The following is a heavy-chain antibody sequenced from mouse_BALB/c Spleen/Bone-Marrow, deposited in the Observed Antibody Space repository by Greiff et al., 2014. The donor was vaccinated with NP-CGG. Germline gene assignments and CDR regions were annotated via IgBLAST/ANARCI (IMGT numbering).Heavy chain of an antibody. D-gene: IGHD1-2*01. CDR3: ARITTATEAMDY. Sequence: VQRVESGPGLVAPSQTLSITCTVSGFSFTNYGVHWVRQPPGKGLEWLGVICADGSTNYYSALMSRLSISKDNSKSQVFFKMNSLQTDDTAMYYCARITTATEAMDYWGQGTSVTVSS. V-gene: IGHV2-9*02. J-gene: IGHJ4*01. CDR1: GFSFTNYG. CDR2: ICADGST.